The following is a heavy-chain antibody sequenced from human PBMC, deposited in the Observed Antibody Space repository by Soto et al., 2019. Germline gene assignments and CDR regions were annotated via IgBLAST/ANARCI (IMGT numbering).Heavy chain of an antibody. CDR1: GFTFSSYW. D-gene: IGHD2-2*01. CDR3: ARWGYCSSTSCYPPYFDY. Sequence: GGSLRLSCAASGFTFSSYWMSWVRQAPGKGLEWVANIKQDGSEKYYVDSVKGRFTISRDNAKNSLYLQMNSLRAEDTAVYYCARWGYCSSTSCYPPYFDYWGQGTLVTVSS. V-gene: IGHV3-7*01. J-gene: IGHJ4*02. CDR2: IKQDGSEK.